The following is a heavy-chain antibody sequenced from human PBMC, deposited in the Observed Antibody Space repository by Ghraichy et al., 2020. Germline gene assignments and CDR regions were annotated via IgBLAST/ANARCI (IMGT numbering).Heavy chain of an antibody. Sequence: GGSLRLSCAGSGFTFSRYWMSWVRQAPGKGLEWVATIRQDGGEMFYVDSVRGRFTISRDNAKNSLYLQTNSLRAEDTAVYYCARDLLIEVVPVAGVLGDYWGQGTLVTVSS. CDR1: GFTFSRYW. J-gene: IGHJ4*02. CDR3: ARDLLIEVVPVAGVLGDY. D-gene: IGHD2-2*01. V-gene: IGHV3-7*03. CDR2: IRQDGGEM.